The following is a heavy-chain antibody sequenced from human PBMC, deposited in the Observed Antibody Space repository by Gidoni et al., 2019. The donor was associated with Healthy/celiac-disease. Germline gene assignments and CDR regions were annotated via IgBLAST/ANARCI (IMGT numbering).Heavy chain of an antibody. D-gene: IGHD3-10*01. Sequence: QVQLQQWGAGLLTPSETLSLTRAVYGVSFSGYHWSWIRQPPGKGLEWIGEINHSRSTNYNPTLKSRVTISVETSENQFSLKLSSVTAADTAVYYCARASITMVRGVPHWYFDLWGRGTLVTVSS. CDR2: INHSRST. J-gene: IGHJ2*01. CDR3: ARASITMVRGVPHWYFDL. V-gene: IGHV4-34*01. CDR1: GVSFSGYH.